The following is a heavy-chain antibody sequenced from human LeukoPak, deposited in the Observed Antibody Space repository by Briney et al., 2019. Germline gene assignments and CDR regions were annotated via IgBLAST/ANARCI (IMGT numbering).Heavy chain of an antibody. CDR2: IYWDDDK. V-gene: IGHV2-5*08. D-gene: IGHD5-12*01. CDR1: GGSISSGDYY. Sequence: QTLSLTCTVSGGSISSGDYYWSWIRQPPGKALEWLALIYWDDDKRYSSSLKSRLTITKDTSKNQVVLTMTNMDPVDAATYYCAHSRYDHYRGNNYFDPWGQGTLVTVSS. J-gene: IGHJ5*02. CDR3: AHSRYDHYRGNNYFDP.